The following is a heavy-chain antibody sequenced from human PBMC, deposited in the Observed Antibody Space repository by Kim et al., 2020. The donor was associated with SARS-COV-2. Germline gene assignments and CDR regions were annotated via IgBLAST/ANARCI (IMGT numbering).Heavy chain of an antibody. D-gene: IGHD3-10*01. CDR3: AKDRSHHFPRGVDY. V-gene: IGHV3-9*01. J-gene: IGHJ4*02. CDR2: ISWNSGSI. Sequence: GGSLRLSCAASGFTFDDYAMHWVRQAPGKGLEWVSGISWNSGSIGYADSVKGRFTISRDNAKNSLYLQMNSLRAEDTALYYCAKDRSHHFPRGVDYWGQG. CDR1: GFTFDDYA.